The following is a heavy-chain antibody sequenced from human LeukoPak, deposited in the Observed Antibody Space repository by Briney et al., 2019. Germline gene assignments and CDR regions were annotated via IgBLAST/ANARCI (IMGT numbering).Heavy chain of an antibody. CDR3: ARAPVRPNWFDP. D-gene: IGHD6-6*01. Sequence: ASVKVSCKASGYTFTGYYMHWVRQAPGQGLEWMGWINPNSGGTNYAQKLQGRVTMTRDTSISTAYMELSRLRSDDTAVYYCARAPVRPNWFDPWGQGTLVTVSS. CDR2: INPNSGGT. V-gene: IGHV1-2*02. J-gene: IGHJ5*02. CDR1: GYTFTGYY.